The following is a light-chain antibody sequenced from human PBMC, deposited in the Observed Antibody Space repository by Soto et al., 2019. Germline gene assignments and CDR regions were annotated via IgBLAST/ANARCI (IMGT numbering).Light chain of an antibody. CDR1: QGISSR. J-gene: IGKJ4*01. Sequence: DIQMTQSPSSVSASVGDRVTITCRASQGISSRLVWYQQKPGRAPQLLIYAASSLQSGVPSRFSGSGSGTDFTLTISTLQHEDFGTYFCQLAYSFPLTFGGGTKVEIK. V-gene: IGKV1D-12*01. CDR2: AAS. CDR3: QLAYSFPLT.